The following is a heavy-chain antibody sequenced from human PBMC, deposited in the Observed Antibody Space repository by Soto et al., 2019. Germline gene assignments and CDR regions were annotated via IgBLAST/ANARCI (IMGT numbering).Heavy chain of an antibody. D-gene: IGHD1-7*01. CDR3: AKDRELGLLGFGMDV. V-gene: IGHV3-30*18. Sequence: GGSLRLSCAASGFTFSSYGMHWVRQAPGKGLEWVAVISFDGSNKYYADSVKGRFTISRDNSKNTLYLQMNSLRAEDTAVYYCAKDRELGLLGFGMDVWGQGTTVTVSS. CDR1: GFTFSSYG. J-gene: IGHJ6*02. CDR2: ISFDGSNK.